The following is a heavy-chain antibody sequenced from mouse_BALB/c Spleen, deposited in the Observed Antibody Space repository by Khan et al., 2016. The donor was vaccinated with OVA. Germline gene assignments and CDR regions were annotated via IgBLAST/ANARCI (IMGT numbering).Heavy chain of an antibody. J-gene: IGHJ2*01. V-gene: IGHV1-76*01. CDR2: IYPGTDNS. CDR3: AREEAVFHFDH. Sequence: VQLQQSGAELVRPGASVKLSCKTSGYIFTSYWIHWVKQRSGQGLEWIARIYPGTDNSYYNEKFKDKATLTADKSSSTAYMQLSSLKSEDSDVYFWAREEAVFHFDHWGQGTTLTVSS. CDR1: GYIFTSYW. D-gene: IGHD3-3*01.